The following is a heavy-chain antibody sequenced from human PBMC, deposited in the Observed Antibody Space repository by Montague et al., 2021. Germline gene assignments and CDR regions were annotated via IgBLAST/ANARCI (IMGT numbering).Heavy chain of an antibody. CDR3: ARVGATVTAPFGF. CDR1: GGSISSTAYY. CDR2: IYYSGST. J-gene: IGHJ4*02. Sequence: TLSLTCAVSGGSISSTAYYWSWIRQHPGKGLEWIGYIYYSGSTYYNPSLKSRVTISVDTSQDQFSLNLNSVTAADTAVYYCARVGATVTAPFGFWGQGTLVTVSS. D-gene: IGHD4-17*01. V-gene: IGHV4-31*11.